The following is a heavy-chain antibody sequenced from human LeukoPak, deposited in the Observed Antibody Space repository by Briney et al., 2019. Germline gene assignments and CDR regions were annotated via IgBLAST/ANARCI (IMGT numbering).Heavy chain of an antibody. CDR3: ARGDILTGYYMGGYFDY. Sequence: SEALSLTCTVSGASISSGTYYWSWIRQPAGKGLEWIGRIYASGSTNYNPSLKSRVTISVDTSKNQFSLKLSSVTAADAAVYYCARGDILTGYYMGGYFDYWGQGTLVTVSS. CDR1: GASISSGTYY. V-gene: IGHV4-61*02. J-gene: IGHJ4*02. CDR2: IYASGST. D-gene: IGHD3-9*01.